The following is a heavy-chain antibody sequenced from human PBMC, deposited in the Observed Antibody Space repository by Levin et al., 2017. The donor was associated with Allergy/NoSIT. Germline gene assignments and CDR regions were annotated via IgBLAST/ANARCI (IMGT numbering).Heavy chain of an antibody. V-gene: IGHV4-4*07. CDR1: GGSISSYY. CDR2: IYTSGST. Sequence: SETLSLTCTVSGGSISSYYWSWIRQPAGKGLEWIGRIYTSGSTNYNPSLKSRVTMSVDTSKNQFSLKLSSVTAADTAVYYCARDLPYYYDSSGYSNAFDIWGQGTMVTVSS. D-gene: IGHD3-22*01. J-gene: IGHJ3*02. CDR3: ARDLPYYYDSSGYSNAFDI.